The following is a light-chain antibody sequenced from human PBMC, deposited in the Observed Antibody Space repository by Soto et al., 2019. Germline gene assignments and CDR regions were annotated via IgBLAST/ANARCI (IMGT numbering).Light chain of an antibody. CDR2: KAS. CDR3: QQYNSYSPT. V-gene: IGKV1-5*03. Sequence: DIQMTQSPSTLSASVGDRVTITCRASQSISSWLAWYQQKPGKAPKLLIYKASTLKSGVPSRFSGSGSETEFTLTISGLQPGDSATYYCQQYNSYSPTFGQGTKV. J-gene: IGKJ1*01. CDR1: QSISSW.